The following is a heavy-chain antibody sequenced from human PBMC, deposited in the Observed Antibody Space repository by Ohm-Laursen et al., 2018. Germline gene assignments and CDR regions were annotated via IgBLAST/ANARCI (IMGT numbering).Heavy chain of an antibody. CDR3: ARERGYYFDY. CDR1: GFTFSDYY. V-gene: IGHV3-11*01. J-gene: IGHJ4*02. CDR2: ISSGGDTI. D-gene: IGHD1-26*01. Sequence: SLRLSCAASGFTFSDYYITWIRQAPGKGLEWASYISSGGDTIYYADSVKGRFTISRDNAKNSLYLQMNSLRAEDTAVYYCARERGYYFDYWGQGTLVTVSS.